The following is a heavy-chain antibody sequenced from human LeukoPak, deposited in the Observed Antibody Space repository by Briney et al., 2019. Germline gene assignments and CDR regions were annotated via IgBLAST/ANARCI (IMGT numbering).Heavy chain of an antibody. D-gene: IGHD1-26*01. V-gene: IGHV3-30*18. CDR2: ILFDGSNK. J-gene: IGHJ4*02. Sequence: GGSLRLSCAASGFTFSSYGMHWVRQAPDKGLEWVALILFDGSNKYYADSVKGRFTISRDNSKNTLYLQMNSLRAEDTAVYYCAKDGPYSGSYGRYFDYWGQGTLVTVPS. CDR3: AKDGPYSGSYGRYFDY. CDR1: GFTFSSYG.